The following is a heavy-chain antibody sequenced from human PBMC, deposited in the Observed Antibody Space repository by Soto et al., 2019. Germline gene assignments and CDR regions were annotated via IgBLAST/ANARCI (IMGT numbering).Heavy chain of an antibody. J-gene: IGHJ4*02. D-gene: IGHD6-13*01. CDR1: GFTFSSYV. CDR3: ALWPEDSSSWYGPYDH. CDR2: ISGSGRST. Sequence: GGSLRLSCAASGFTFSSYVMSWVRQAPGKGLEWVSAISGSGRSTYYADSVKGRFTISRDASKSTLYLQMNRLRAEDTAVYYCALWPEDSSSWYGPYDHWGQGTLVTVSS. V-gene: IGHV3-23*01.